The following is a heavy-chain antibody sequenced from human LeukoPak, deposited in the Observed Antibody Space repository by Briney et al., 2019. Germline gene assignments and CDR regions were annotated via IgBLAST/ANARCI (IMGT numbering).Heavy chain of an antibody. D-gene: IGHD2-8*02. Sequence: GRSLRLSCAASGCTFTNYAMSWVRQTPGKGLEWVSASVGSGPDTYHADSVKGRFTVSRDNSRNTLYLQMNSLRVEDTAVYYCTKAPLRSCTGAFCYPFDYWGQGTLVTVSS. CDR2: SVGSGPDT. J-gene: IGHJ4*02. V-gene: IGHV3-23*01. CDR3: TKAPLRSCTGAFCYPFDY. CDR1: GCTFTNYA.